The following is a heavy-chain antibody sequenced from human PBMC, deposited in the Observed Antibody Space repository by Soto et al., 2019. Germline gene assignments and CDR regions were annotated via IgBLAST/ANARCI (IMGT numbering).Heavy chain of an antibody. CDR3: ARDVVGYCSSTSCPLDY. CDR2: INAYNGNT. V-gene: IGHV1-18*01. D-gene: IGHD2-2*01. J-gene: IGHJ4*02. Sequence: QVQLVQSGAEVKKPGASVKVSCKASGYTFTSYSINWVRQAPGQGLEWMGWINAYNGNTDYAQKCQGRVTLTTDTSTSTAYMELRSLRSDDTAVYYCARDVVGYCSSTSCPLDYWGQGTLVTVSS. CDR1: GYTFTSYS.